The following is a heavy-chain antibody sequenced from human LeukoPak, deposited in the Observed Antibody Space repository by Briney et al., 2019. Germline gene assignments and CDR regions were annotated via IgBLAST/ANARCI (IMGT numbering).Heavy chain of an antibody. Sequence: SETLSLTCTVYAFSLTIGYYWGWIRQSPGKGLEWIGAIYHSGSTYYNPSLKSRVTISVDTSKNQFSLKLHSVTAADTAIYYCARDGEVLSSSWFWFDPWGQGTLVTVSS. V-gene: IGHV4-38-2*02. CDR3: ARDGEVLSSSWFWFDP. CDR2: IYHSGST. CDR1: AFSLTIGYY. D-gene: IGHD6-13*01. J-gene: IGHJ5*02.